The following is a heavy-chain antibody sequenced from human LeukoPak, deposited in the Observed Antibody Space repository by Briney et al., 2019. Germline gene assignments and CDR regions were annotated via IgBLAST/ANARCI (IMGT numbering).Heavy chain of an antibody. CDR2: IYWDDDK. CDR3: ARILYEYSSGCGGAFDI. J-gene: IGHJ3*02. D-gene: IGHD6-19*01. CDR1: GFSLSTSGVG. V-gene: IGHV2-5*02. Sequence: SGPTLVNPTQTLTLTCTFSGFSLSTSGVGVGWIRQPPGKALEWLALIYWDDDKRYSPSLKSRLTITKDTSKNQVVLTMTNMDPVDTATYYCARILYEYSSGCGGAFDIWGQGTMVTVSS.